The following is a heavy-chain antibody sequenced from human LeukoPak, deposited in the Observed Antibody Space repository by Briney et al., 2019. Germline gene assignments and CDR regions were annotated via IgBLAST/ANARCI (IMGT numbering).Heavy chain of an antibody. J-gene: IGHJ4*02. CDR1: GFTFSSYA. Sequence: PGGSLRLSCAASGFTFSSYATSWVRQAPGKGLEWVSAISGSGGSTYYADSVKGRFTISRENAKNSLYLQMNSLRAGDTAVYYCARSYGSGSYELDYWGQGTLVTVSS. D-gene: IGHD3-10*01. CDR3: ARSYGSGSYELDY. V-gene: IGHV3-23*01. CDR2: ISGSGGST.